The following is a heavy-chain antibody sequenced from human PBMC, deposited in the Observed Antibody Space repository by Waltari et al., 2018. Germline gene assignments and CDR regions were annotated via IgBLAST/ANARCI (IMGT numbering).Heavy chain of an antibody. CDR2: ITGNDNT. Sequence: QVQLVQSGAEMKKPGASVTLSCKAYGYTVFAYPIHWVRQAPGQRLEWMGWITGNDNTKYSQRFQVRVTITRDRSASTTYMDLSTLRSEDTAVYYCASGRERSYGSANYYQLDYWGQGTLVTVSS. CDR1: GYTVFAYP. V-gene: IGHV1-3*01. CDR3: ASGRERSYGSANYYQLDY. D-gene: IGHD3-10*01. J-gene: IGHJ4*02.